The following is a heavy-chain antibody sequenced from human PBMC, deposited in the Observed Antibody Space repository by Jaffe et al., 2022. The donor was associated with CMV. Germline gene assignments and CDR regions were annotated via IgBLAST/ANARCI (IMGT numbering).Heavy chain of an antibody. CDR2: INPDSGGT. D-gene: IGHD3-10*01. J-gene: IGHJ4*02. V-gene: IGHV1-2*02. CDR1: GYTFTDYF. CDR3: AAFGEMATMEYYFDY. Sequence: QVQLVQSGAEVKKPGASVKVSCKASGYTFTDYFIHWVRQAPGQGLEWMGWINPDSGGTSYAQKFQVRVTMTRDTSISTAYMELSRLRSDDTAVYYCAAFGEMATMEYYFDYWGQGTLVTVSS.